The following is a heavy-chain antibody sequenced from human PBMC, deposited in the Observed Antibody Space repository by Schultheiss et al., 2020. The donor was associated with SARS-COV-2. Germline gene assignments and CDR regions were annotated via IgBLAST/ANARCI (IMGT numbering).Heavy chain of an antibody. Sequence: SETLSLTCTVSGGSISSYYWSWIRQPPGKGLEWIGEINHSGSTNYNPSLKSRVTISVDTSKNQFSLKLSSVTAADTAVYYCARDLRSEAKYNWFDPWGQGTLVTVSS. J-gene: IGHJ5*02. CDR2: INHSGST. CDR3: ARDLRSEAKYNWFDP. V-gene: IGHV4-34*01. CDR1: GGSISSYY.